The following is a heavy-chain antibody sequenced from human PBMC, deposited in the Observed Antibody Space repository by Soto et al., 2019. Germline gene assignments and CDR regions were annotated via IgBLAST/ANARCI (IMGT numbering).Heavy chain of an antibody. D-gene: IGHD3-22*01. Sequence: SVKGSCKASGGTFSSYAISWLRQAPGQGLEWMGGIIPIFGTANYAQKFQGRVTITADESTSTAYMELSSLRSEDTAVYYCARGWDSSGYYCFDYWGQGTLVTVSS. V-gene: IGHV1-69*13. CDR1: GGTFSSYA. CDR3: ARGWDSSGYYCFDY. J-gene: IGHJ4*02. CDR2: IIPIFGTA.